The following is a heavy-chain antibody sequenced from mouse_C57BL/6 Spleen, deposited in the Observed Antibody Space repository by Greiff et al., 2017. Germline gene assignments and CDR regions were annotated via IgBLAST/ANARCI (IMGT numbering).Heavy chain of an antibody. Sequence: VQLQQSGPELVKPGASVKISCKASGYAFSSSWMNWVKQRPGKGLEWIGRIYPGDGDTNYNGKFKGKATLTADKSSSTAYMQLSSLTSEDSAVYFCARGEGGFDYWGQGTTLTVSS. J-gene: IGHJ2*01. V-gene: IGHV1-82*01. D-gene: IGHD3-3*01. CDR1: GYAFSSSW. CDR2: IYPGDGDT. CDR3: ARGEGGFDY.